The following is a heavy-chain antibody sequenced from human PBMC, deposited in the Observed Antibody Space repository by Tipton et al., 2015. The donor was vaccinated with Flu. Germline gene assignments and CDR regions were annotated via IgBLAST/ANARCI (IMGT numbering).Heavy chain of an antibody. CDR3: AREGPYFYGMDV. V-gene: IGHV4-31*03. J-gene: IGHJ6*02. CDR2: IDFSGST. CDR1: GDSVSNSDYY. Sequence: TLSLTCTVSGDSVSNSDYYWNWIRQEPGKGLEWIGHIDFSGSTHYNPSLKSRLTISIDTSKNQFSLRLNGVTGAVTAVYYCAREGPYFYGMDVWGQGTTVTVSS.